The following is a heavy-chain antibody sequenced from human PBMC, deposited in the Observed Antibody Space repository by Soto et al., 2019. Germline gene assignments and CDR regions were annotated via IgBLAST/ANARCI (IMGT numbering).Heavy chain of an antibody. J-gene: IGHJ6*02. CDR2: INHSGST. Sequence: SETLSLTCAVYGGSFSGYYWSWIRQPPGKGLEWIGEINHSGSTNYNPSLKSRVTISVDTSKNQFSLKLSSVTAADTAVYYSARGPLTTVIRYYYYYGMDVWGQGTTVTVSS. CDR1: GGSFSGYY. CDR3: ARGPLTTVIRYYYYYGMDV. V-gene: IGHV4-34*01. D-gene: IGHD4-17*01.